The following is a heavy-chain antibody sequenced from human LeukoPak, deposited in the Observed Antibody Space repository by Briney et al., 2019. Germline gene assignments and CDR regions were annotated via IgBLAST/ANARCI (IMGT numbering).Heavy chain of an antibody. J-gene: IGHJ3*02. CDR3: AKVAGSSGWYGGNAFDI. D-gene: IGHD6-19*01. CDR1: EFTFSNYA. CDR2: ISGDGDSR. V-gene: IGHV3-23*01. Sequence: PGGSLRLSCAASEFTFSNYAMTWVRQTPGKGLEWVSGISGDGDSRYYADSANGQFTISRDNSKNTLYLQMNSLRAEDTALYYCAKVAGSSGWYGGNAFDIWGQETMVTVSS.